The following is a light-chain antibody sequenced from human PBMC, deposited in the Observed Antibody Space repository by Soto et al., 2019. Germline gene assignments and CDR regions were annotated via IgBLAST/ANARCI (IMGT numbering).Light chain of an antibody. J-gene: IGKJ1*01. Sequence: DIQMTQSPSTLSGSVGDRVTITSRASQTISSWLAWYQQKPGKAPKLLIYKASTLKSGVPSRFRGSGSGTEFTLTISSLQPDDFATYYCQHYNTYSEAFGQGTKVELK. CDR3: QHYNTYSEA. V-gene: IGKV1-5*03. CDR1: QTISSW. CDR2: KAS.